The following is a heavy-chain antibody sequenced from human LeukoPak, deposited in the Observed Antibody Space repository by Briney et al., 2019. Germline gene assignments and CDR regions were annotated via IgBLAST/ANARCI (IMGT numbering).Heavy chain of an antibody. Sequence: GASVKVSCKVSGHTLTGLSMHWVRQAPGKGLEWMGGFDPEDGETIYAQKFQGRVTMTEDTSTDTAYMELSSLRSEDTAVYYCATESYSGRYLYAFDIWGQGTLVTVSS. V-gene: IGHV1-24*01. CDR2: FDPEDGET. CDR3: ATESYSGRYLYAFDI. CDR1: GHTLTGLS. J-gene: IGHJ4*02. D-gene: IGHD1-26*01.